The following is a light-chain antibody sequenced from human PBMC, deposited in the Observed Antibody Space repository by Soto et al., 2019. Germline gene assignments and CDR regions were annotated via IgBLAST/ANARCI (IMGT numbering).Light chain of an antibody. CDR1: QSVSSSF. V-gene: IGKV3-20*01. Sequence: LKISAVALSLYQGERATLSCRSSQSVSSSFLAWYQQKPGQAPRLLIYGASNRATGIPDRFSGSGSGTDFTLTISRLEPEYFAVYYCQQYGSSPRTFGQGTKVDI. J-gene: IGKJ1*01. CDR3: QQYGSSPRT. CDR2: GAS.